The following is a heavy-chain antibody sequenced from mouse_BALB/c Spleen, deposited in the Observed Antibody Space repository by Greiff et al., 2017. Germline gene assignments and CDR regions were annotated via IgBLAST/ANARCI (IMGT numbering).Heavy chain of an antibody. CDR2: ILPGSGST. CDR3: EKKKLQCIEGAMDY. V-gene: IGHV1-9*01. D-gene: IGHD1-3*01. Sequence: QVQLQQSGAELMKPGASVKISCKATGYTFSSYWIEWVKQRPGHGLEWIGEILPGSGSTNYNEKFKGKATFTADTSSNTAYMQHSSLTSEDSAVYYCEKKKLQCIEGAMDYWGQGTSDTVSA. J-gene: IGHJ4*01. CDR1: GYTFSSYW.